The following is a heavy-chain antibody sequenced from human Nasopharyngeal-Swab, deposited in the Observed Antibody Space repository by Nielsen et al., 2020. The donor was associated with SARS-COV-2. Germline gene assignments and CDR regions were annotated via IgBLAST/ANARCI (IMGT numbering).Heavy chain of an antibody. CDR3: ARSLYYDFWSGYYTGSQGNYYYYYMDV. Sequence: SETLSLTCTVSGGSISRGGYYWSRSRQHPGKGREWNGNINYSGSTYYNPSLKSRVTISVDTSKNQFSLKLSSVTAADTAVYYCARSLYYDFWSGYYTGSQGNYYYYYMDVWGKGTTVTVSS. V-gene: IGHV4-31*03. J-gene: IGHJ6*03. CDR1: GGSISRGGYY. D-gene: IGHD3-3*01. CDR2: INYSGST.